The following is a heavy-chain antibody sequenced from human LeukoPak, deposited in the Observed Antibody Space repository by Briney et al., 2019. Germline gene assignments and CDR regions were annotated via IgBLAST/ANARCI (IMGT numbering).Heavy chain of an antibody. D-gene: IGHD1-1*01. CDR3: ARDSFSERHFDY. CDR1: GYTFTGYY. Sequence: ASVKVSCKASGYTFTGYYMHWVRQAPGQGLEWMGWISAYNGNTNYAQKLQGRVTMTTDTSTSTAYMELRSLRSDDTAVYYCARDSFSERHFDYWGQGTLVTVSS. V-gene: IGHV1-18*04. CDR2: ISAYNGNT. J-gene: IGHJ4*02.